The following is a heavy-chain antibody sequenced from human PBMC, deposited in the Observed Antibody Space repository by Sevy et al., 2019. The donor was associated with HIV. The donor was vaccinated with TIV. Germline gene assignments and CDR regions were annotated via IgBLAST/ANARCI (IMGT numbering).Heavy chain of an antibody. V-gene: IGHV3-23*01. CDR2: ISRSGGST. CDR1: GFTFSNYA. Sequence: GGSLRLSCAASGFTFSNYAMSWVRQAPGKGLEWVSCISRSGGSTYYADSVKGRFTISRDNSKNTLYLQMNSLRAEETAVYYCAKVDVVVPVADYGLDVWGQGTTVTVSS. D-gene: IGHD2-2*01. CDR3: AKVDVVVPVADYGLDV. J-gene: IGHJ6*02.